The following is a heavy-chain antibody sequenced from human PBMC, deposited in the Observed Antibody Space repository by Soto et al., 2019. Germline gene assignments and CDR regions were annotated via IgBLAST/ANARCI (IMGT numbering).Heavy chain of an antibody. Sequence: QVQLVQSGAEVKKPGSSVKVSCKISGGTFSRYSISWVRQAPGQGLEWMGGIVPIFGTRNYAQKFQDRVTITTDESATTAHMELSNLRSADTAVYYCARPYEGGYSSNHHYYYALDVWGQGTAVTVSS. CDR1: GGTFSRYS. CDR3: ARPYEGGYSSNHHYYYALDV. CDR2: IVPIFGTR. J-gene: IGHJ6*02. D-gene: IGHD3-22*01. V-gene: IGHV1-69*01.